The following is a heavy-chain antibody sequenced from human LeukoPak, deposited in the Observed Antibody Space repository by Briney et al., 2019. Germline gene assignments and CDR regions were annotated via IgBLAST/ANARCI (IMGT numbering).Heavy chain of an antibody. V-gene: IGHV4-34*01. CDR3: ARKGRGTTSSNFDS. CDR1: GGSFSGYY. D-gene: IGHD1-14*01. J-gene: IGHJ4*02. CDR2: IYYSGST. Sequence: NPSETLSLTCAVYGGSFSGYYWSWIRQPPGKGLEWIGSIYYSGSTYYNPSLESRVTISVDTSKNQFSLKLSSVTAADTAVYYCARKGRGTTSSNFDSWGQGTLVTVSS.